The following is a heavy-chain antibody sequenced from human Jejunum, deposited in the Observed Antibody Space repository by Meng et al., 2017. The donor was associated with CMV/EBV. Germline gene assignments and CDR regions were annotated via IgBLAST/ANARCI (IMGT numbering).Heavy chain of an antibody. CDR2: IFHSGAT. V-gene: IGHV4-4*01. J-gene: IGHJ4*02. CDR3: GDPPAGY. Sequence: LSLTCVVSGGSLIGTTWWSWVRQPPGGGLEWIGEIFHSGATNYNPSLKSRATLSIDNSKNQFSLKLTSVTVADTAVYFCGDPPAGYWGQGVLVTVSS. CDR1: GGSLIGTTW.